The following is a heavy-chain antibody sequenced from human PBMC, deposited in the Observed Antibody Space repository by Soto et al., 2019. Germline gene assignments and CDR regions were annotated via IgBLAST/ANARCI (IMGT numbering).Heavy chain of an antibody. V-gene: IGHV3-11*01. CDR3: ARAWVPAAMRRSPEDYYYYMDV. CDR1: GFTFSDYY. D-gene: IGHD2-2*01. Sequence: GGSLRLSCAASGFTFSDYYMSWIRQAPGKGLEWVSYISSSGSTIYYADSVKGRFTISRDNAKNSLYLQMNSLRAEDTAVYYCARAWVPAAMRRSPEDYYYYMDVWGKGTTVTVSS. CDR2: ISSSGSTI. J-gene: IGHJ6*03.